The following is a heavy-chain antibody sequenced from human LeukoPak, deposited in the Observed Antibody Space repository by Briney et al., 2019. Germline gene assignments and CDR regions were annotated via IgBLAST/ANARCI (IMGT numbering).Heavy chain of an antibody. CDR3: ARRRDIVSTATGTSGPTDY. V-gene: IGHV5-51*01. CDR2: IYPGDSDT. J-gene: IGHJ4*02. D-gene: IGHD5/OR15-5a*01. Sequence: GESLKISCQGSGYSFTDHWIGWVRQMPGKGLEWMGIIYPGDSDTRYSPSFQGQVTISADKSITTAYLQWSSLKASDTAMYYCARRRDIVSTATGTSGPTDYWGQGTLVTVSS. CDR1: GYSFTDHW.